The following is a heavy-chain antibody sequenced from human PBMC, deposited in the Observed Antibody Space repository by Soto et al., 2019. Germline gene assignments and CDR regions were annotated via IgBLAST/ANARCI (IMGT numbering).Heavy chain of an antibody. V-gene: IGHV3-15*01. Sequence: PGGSLRLSCAASGFSLSYSWMSWVRQAPGKGLGWVGRIKSKTDGGTQDYAAPVKGRFTISRDDSKNTLYLQMNSLKTEDTAVYYCSTSDLGSAVDYWGQGTLVTVSS. CDR3: STSDLGSAVDY. CDR1: GFSLSYSW. CDR2: IKSKTDGGTQ. D-gene: IGHD1-26*01. J-gene: IGHJ4*02.